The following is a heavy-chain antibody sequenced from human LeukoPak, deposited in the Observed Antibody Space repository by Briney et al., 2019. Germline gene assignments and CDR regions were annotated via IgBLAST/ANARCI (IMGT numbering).Heavy chain of an antibody. Sequence: GGSLRLSCAASGFTFSSYAMGWVRQAPGKGLEWVSAISGSGGSTYYADSVKGRFTISRDNSKNTLYLQMNSLRAEDTAVYYCAKDGRLGYCSSTSCYNCGCWGQGTLVTVSS. CDR3: AKDGRLGYCSSTSCYNCGC. V-gene: IGHV3-23*01. CDR2: ISGSGGST. CDR1: GFTFSSYA. D-gene: IGHD2-2*02. J-gene: IGHJ4*02.